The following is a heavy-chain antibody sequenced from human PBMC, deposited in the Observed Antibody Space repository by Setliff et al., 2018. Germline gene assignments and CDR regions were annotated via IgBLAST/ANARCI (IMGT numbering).Heavy chain of an antibody. V-gene: IGHV1-3*01. CDR1: GYTFTSYA. Sequence: ASVKVSCKASGYTFTSYAMHWVRQAPGQRLEWMGWINAGNGNTKYSQKFQGRVTITRXTXATTAYXXXSXXXXEDTAVYYCARRNAIQLWPYDGFDIWGQGTMVTVSS. CDR2: INAGNGNT. J-gene: IGHJ3*02. D-gene: IGHD5-18*01. CDR3: ARRNAIQLWPYDGFDI.